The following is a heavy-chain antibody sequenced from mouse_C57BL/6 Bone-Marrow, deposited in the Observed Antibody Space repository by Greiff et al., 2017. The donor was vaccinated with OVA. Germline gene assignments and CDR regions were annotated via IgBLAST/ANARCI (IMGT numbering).Heavy chain of an antibody. CDR2: TFYSGIT. CDR3: ARGGYSFYAMDY. V-gene: IGHV3-3*01. D-gene: IGHD3-1*01. CDR1: GFSINSDCY. J-gene: IGHJ4*01. Sequence: EVQGVESGPSLVRPSQTLSLTCTVTGFSINSDCYWIWIRQFPGNKLEYIGYTFYSGITYYNPSLESRTYITRDTSKNQFSLKLSSVTTEDTATYYCARGGYSFYAMDYWGQGTSVTVSS.